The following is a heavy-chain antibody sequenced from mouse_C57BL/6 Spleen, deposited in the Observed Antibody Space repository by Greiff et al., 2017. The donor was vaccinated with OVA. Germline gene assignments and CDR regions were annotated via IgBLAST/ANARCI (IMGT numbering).Heavy chain of an antibody. CDR2: IDPSDSYT. CDR1: GYTFTSYW. V-gene: IGHV1-50*01. CDR3: AAGTEGFAY. Sequence: QVQLQQPGAELVKPGASVKLSCKASGYTFTSYWMQWVKQRPGPGLEWIGEIDPSDSYTNYNQKFKGKATLTVDTSSSTAYMQLSSLTSEDSAVYYCAAGTEGFAYWGQGTLVTVSA. J-gene: IGHJ3*01. D-gene: IGHD3-3*01.